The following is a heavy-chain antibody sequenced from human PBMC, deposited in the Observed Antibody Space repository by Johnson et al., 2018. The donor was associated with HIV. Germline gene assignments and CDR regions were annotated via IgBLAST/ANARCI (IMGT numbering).Heavy chain of an antibody. Sequence: VQLVESGGGLVQPGRSLRLSCAASGFTLDDYAMHWVRQAPVKGLEWVSGISWDSRSIGYADSVKGRFTISRDNAKNSLYLQMNSLRAEDTALDYCQGDSGSYHGHDAFDIWGQWTMFTVSS. D-gene: IGHD1-26*01. V-gene: IGHV3-9*01. CDR3: QGDSGSYHGHDAFDI. CDR2: ISWDSRSI. J-gene: IGHJ3*02. CDR1: GFTLDDYA.